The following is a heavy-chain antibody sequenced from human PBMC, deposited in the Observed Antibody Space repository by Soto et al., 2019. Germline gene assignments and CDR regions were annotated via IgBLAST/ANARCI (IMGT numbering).Heavy chain of an antibody. CDR1: GFTFSNYW. V-gene: IGHV3-7*01. J-gene: IGHJ3*02. Sequence: GGSLRLSCAASGFTFSNYWMSWVRQAPGKGLEWVANIKPDGSVKYYVDSVKGRCTLSRDNAKNTLYLQMNSLRVEDTAVYYCAREILVPAAFDAFDIWGQGTMVTVSS. CDR2: IKPDGSVK. D-gene: IGHD2-2*01. CDR3: AREILVPAAFDAFDI.